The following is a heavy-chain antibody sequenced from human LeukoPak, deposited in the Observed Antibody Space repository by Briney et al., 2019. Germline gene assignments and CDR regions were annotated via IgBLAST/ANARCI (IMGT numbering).Heavy chain of an antibody. V-gene: IGHV1-18*01. D-gene: IGHD3-10*01. CDR2: ISDYNGNT. Sequence: GASVKLSCKASGYTFTIYGISWVRQPPAQGLERMGWISDYNGNTNYAQKLQGRVTMTTDTSTSTAYMELRSLRSDDTAVYYCARSGSGIQRGDYWGQGTLVTVSS. J-gene: IGHJ4*02. CDR3: ARSGSGIQRGDY. CDR1: GYTFTIYG.